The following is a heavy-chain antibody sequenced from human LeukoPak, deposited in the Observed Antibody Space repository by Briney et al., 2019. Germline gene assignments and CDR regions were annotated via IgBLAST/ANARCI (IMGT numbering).Heavy chain of an antibody. V-gene: IGHV4-34*01. CDR1: GGSFSGYY. CDR2: INHSGST. D-gene: IGHD5-24*01. CDR3: AIGDGAS. J-gene: IGHJ5*02. Sequence: SETLSLTCAVYGGSFSGYYWSWIRQPPGKGLEWIGEINHSGSTNYNPSLKSRVTISVDTSKNQFSLKLSSVTAADTAVYYCAIGDGASWGQGTLVAVSS.